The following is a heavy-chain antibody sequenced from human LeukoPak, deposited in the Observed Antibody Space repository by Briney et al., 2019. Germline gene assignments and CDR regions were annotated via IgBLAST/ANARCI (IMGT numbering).Heavy chain of an antibody. CDR1: GYTFTGYH. D-gene: IGHD2-2*02. V-gene: IGHV1-2*02. CDR2: INPNSGGT. CDR3: ASARIGSRAARTNCSSTSCYNYYYYYMDV. Sequence: GASVKVSCKASGYTFTGYHMHWVRQAPGQGLEWMGWINPNSGGTNYAQKFQGRVTMTRDTSISTAYMELSRLRSDDTAVYYCASARIGSRAARTNCSSTSCYNYYYYYMDVWGKGTTVTVSS. J-gene: IGHJ6*03.